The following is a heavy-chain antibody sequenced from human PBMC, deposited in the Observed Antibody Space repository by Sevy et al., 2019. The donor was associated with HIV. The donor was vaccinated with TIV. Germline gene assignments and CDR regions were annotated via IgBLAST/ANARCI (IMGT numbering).Heavy chain of an antibody. CDR1: GFTFSNFG. J-gene: IGHJ4*02. CDR3: ARGPSLIVAGAAGYLDY. Sequence: GGSLRLSCTASGFTFSNFGIHWVRQAPGKGLEWVTLMWYDGNNKYYADSVKGRFTISRVTSMNTVYLQMNNLRAEDTAVYYCARGPSLIVAGAAGYLDYWGQRTLVTVSS. V-gene: IGHV3-33*08. D-gene: IGHD2-21*01. CDR2: MWYDGNNK.